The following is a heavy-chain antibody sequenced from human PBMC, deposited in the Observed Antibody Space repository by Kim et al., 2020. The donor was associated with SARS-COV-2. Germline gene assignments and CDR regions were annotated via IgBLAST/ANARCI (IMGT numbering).Heavy chain of an antibody. CDR3: ARSRYCSGGSCYPGEYYF. V-gene: IGHV4-34*01. CDR1: GGSFSGYY. CDR2: INHSGST. Sequence: SETLSLTCAVYGGSFSGYYWSWIRQPPGKGLEWIGEINHSGSTNYNPSLKSRVTISVDTSKNQFSLKLSSVTAADTAVYYCARSRYCSGGSCYPGEYYF. J-gene: IGHJ4*01. D-gene: IGHD2-15*01.